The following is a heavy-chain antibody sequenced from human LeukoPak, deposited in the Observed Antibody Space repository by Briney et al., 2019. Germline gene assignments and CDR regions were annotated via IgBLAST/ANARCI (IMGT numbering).Heavy chain of an antibody. V-gene: IGHV1-3*01. J-gene: IGHJ4*02. CDR3: RRNDCGDTCYPVLY. Sequence: ASVKVSCKASGYIFTKYYMHWVRQAPGQGLEWMGWIKSSSGDTKYSQNFQDSLTIIRDTSASKVYRGLSSLTSENPALISCRRNDCGDTCYPVLYSGQGTLVTVSS. CDR1: GYIFTKYY. CDR2: IKSSSGDT. D-gene: IGHD2-21*01.